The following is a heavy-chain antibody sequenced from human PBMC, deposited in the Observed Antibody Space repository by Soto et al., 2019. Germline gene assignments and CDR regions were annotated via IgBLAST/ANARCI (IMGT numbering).Heavy chain of an antibody. D-gene: IGHD4-17*01. CDR3: CRLLGDDYGGDYYYYYMDV. CDR2: IYYSGST. CDR1: GGSISSSSYY. J-gene: IGHJ6*03. V-gene: IGHV4-39*01. Sequence: SETLSLTCTVSGGSISSSSYYWGWIRQPPGKGLEWIGSIYYSGSTYYNPSLKSRVTISVDTSKNQFSLKLSSVTAADTAVYYCCRLLGDDYGGDYYYYYMDVWGQGTTVTVSS.